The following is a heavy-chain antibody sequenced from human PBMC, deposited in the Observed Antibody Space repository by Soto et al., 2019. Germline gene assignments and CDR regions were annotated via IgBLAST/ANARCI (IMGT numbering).Heavy chain of an antibody. J-gene: IGHJ5*01. Sequence: SETLSLTCAVSGGSISSSNWWSWVRQPPGKGLEWIGEIYHSGSTNYNPSLKSRVTISVDKSKNQFSLRLSSVTAADTAVYYCARVWWIAVAGQGGFGSWGQGNLVIGSS. CDR2: IYHSGST. V-gene: IGHV4-4*02. D-gene: IGHD6-19*01. CDR3: ARVWWIAVAGQGGFGS. CDR1: GGSISSSNW.